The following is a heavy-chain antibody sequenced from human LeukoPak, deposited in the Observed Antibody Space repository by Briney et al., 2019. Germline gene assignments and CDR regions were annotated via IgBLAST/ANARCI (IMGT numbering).Heavy chain of an antibody. Sequence: PSETLSLTCAVYGGSFSGYYWSWIRQPPGKGLEWIGEINHSGSTNYNPSLKSRVTISVDTSKNQFSLKLSSVTAADTAVYYCARVSSSWYQDWYFDLWGRGTLVTVSS. CDR3: ARVSSSWYQDWYFDL. V-gene: IGHV4-34*01. D-gene: IGHD6-13*01. CDR2: INHSGST. CDR1: GGSFSGYY. J-gene: IGHJ2*01.